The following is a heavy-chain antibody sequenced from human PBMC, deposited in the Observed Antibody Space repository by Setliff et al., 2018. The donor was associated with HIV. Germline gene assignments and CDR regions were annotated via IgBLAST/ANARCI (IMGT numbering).Heavy chain of an antibody. CDR2: ISYDGSNK. CDR1: GFTFSSYA. CDR3: ARDCRVGWVFTYGMDV. J-gene: IGHJ6*02. V-gene: IGHV3-30*04. Sequence: GGSLRLSCAASGFTFSSYAIHWVRQAPGKGLEWVALISYDGSNKYYADSVKGRFTISRDNSKNTLYLQMNSLRAGDTAVYYCARDCRVGWVFTYGMDVWGHGTLVTVSS. D-gene: IGHD6-13*01.